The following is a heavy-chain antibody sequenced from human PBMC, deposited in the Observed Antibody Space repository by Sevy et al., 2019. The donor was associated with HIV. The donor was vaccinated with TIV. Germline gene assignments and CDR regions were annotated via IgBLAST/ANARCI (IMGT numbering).Heavy chain of an antibody. Sequence: GGSLRLSCAASGFTFSDFGMQWVRQAPGKGLQWVAVIWNDGSNKYYADSVKGRFTTSRDNSSNTLYLQMNSLRAEDTAVYYCAREYDRGSFDYWGQGTLVTVSS. J-gene: IGHJ4*02. V-gene: IGHV3-33*01. D-gene: IGHD3-16*01. CDR1: GFTFSDFG. CDR3: AREYDRGSFDY. CDR2: IWNDGSNK.